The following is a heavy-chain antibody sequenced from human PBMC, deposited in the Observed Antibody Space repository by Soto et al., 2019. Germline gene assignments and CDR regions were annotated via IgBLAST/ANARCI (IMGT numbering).Heavy chain of an antibody. CDR3: AREVGRGSGSYYLDY. V-gene: IGHV3-74*03. D-gene: IGHD3-16*01. Sequence: EVQLVESGGGLVQPGGSLRLSCAASGFTFRMYWMHWVRQAPGKGLLWVSRINGDGTDTTYADSVKGRFTISRDNAKNTVYRQMNGLRAEDTAVYYCAREVGRGSGSYYLDYWGQETLVTVSS. CDR1: GFTFRMYW. J-gene: IGHJ4*02. CDR2: INGDGTDT.